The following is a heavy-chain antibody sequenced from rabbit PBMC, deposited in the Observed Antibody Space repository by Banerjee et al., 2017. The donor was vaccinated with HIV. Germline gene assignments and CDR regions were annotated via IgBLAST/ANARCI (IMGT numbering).Heavy chain of an antibody. CDR3: ARGGLRYYAGGWGWDSFSL. CDR2: INTDKGST. CDR1: GFSFSGGSW. D-gene: IGHD4-1*01. J-gene: IGHJ4*01. Sequence: QEQLEESGGDLVRPEGSLTLTCTASGFSFSGGSWIYWVRQAPGEGLEWIAYINTDKGSTDYANSVKGRFTISRDNAQNTVFLQMTSLTAADTATYFCARGGLRYYAGGWGWDSFSLWGQGTLVTVS. V-gene: IGHV1S45*01.